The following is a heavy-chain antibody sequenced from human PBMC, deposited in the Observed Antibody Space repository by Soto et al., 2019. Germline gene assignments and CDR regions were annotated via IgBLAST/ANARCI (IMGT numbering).Heavy chain of an antibody. CDR2: IYPGDSDT. CDR1: GNSFTSYF. CDR3: ARQRNYDILTGRDGC. J-gene: IGHJ4*02. D-gene: IGHD3-9*01. V-gene: IGHV5-51*01. Sequence: WESLNLSCKGSGNSFTSYFIRLVRQMPAKGLESMGIIYPGDSDTRYSPSFQGQVTISADKSISTAYLQWSSLKASDTAMYYCARQRNYDILTGRDGCWGKGTL.